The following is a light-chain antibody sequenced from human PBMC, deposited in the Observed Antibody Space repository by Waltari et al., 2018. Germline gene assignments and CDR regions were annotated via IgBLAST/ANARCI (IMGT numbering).Light chain of an antibody. CDR2: KGP. CDR1: SGPVSTTSY. V-gene: IGLV8-61*01. J-gene: IGLJ3*02. Sequence: QTVVTQEPSLSVSPGGTVTLTFALTSGPVSTTSYPTWYQPPPGQPPRTPVYKGPSRSSGVPDRFSGSVLGNTVALTITGAQADDESNYYCSLYMGSGIWVFGGGTKLTVL. CDR3: SLYMGSGIWV.